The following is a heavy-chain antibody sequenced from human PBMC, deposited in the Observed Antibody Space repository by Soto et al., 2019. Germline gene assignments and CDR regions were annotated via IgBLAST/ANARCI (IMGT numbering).Heavy chain of an antibody. Sequence: AVRVSCKASGGTFVSYAINWLLQSPGQGLEWVGRIIPIFGTTNYAQNLQGRVTISADKSTLTSYMELHSLTSDDTALYYCARDKTDSGYYTNWLDPWGQGTQVTVSA. CDR3: ARDKTDSGYYTNWLDP. V-gene: IGHV1-69*06. D-gene: IGHD3-22*01. J-gene: IGHJ5*02. CDR2: IIPIFGTT. CDR1: GGTFVSYA.